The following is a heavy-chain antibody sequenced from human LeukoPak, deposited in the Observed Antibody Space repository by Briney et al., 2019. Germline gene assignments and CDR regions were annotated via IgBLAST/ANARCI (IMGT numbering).Heavy chain of an antibody. J-gene: IGHJ4*02. Sequence: GSLSVSCTASGYTFTAYYMHWVRQAPGQGPEWMGWMKPNSIGTNYAQTLQGRVTIPRHNAITTAHTHLNRPRSHHTARFYFSRVGGSRGWVIFDFWGEGTLVTVSS. D-gene: IGHD6-19*01. CDR2: MKPNSIGT. CDR1: GYTFTAYY. CDR3: SRVGGSRGWVIFDF. V-gene: IGHV1-2*02.